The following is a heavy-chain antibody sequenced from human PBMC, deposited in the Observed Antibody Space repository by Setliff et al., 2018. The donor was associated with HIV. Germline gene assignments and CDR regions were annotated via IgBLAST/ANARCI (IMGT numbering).Heavy chain of an antibody. V-gene: IGHV3-43*01. CDR3: AKDGWGYDYVGAYYFDY. D-gene: IGHD5-12*01. CDR2: ISWDGDMT. CDR1: GFTFDDYT. J-gene: IGHJ4*02. Sequence: GGSLRLSCAASGFTFDDYTMHWVRQAPGKGLEWISLISWDGDMTYYADSVKGRFTISRDNSKNSLYLRMNSLTTEDTGLYYCAKDGWGYDYVGAYYFDYWGQGTPVTVSS.